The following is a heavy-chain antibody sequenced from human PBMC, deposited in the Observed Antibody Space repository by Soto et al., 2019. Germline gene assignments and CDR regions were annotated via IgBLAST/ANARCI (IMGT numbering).Heavy chain of an antibody. J-gene: IGHJ3*02. CDR3: ARVRRITMVRGVIITDDFGAFDI. CDR2: ISAYNGNT. D-gene: IGHD3-10*01. V-gene: IGHV1-18*01. Sequence: ASVKVSCKASGYTFTSYGISWVRQAPGQGLEWMGWISAYNGNTNYAQKLQGRVTMTTDTSTSTAYMELRSLRSDDTAVYYCARVRRITMVRGVIITDDFGAFDIWGQGTMVTVSS. CDR1: GYTFTSYG.